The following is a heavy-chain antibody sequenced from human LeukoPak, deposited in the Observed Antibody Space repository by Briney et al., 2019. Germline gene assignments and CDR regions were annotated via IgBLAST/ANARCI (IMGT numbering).Heavy chain of an antibody. V-gene: IGHV1-24*01. D-gene: IGHD2-21*02. CDR2: FDPEDGET. Sequence: ASVKVSCKVSGYTLTELSMHWVRQAPGKGLEWMGGFDPEDGETIYAQKFQGRVTMTEDTSTDTAYMELSSLRSEDTAVYYCATVHSYCGGDCYSRDAFDIWGQGTMVTVSS. CDR1: GYTLTELS. J-gene: IGHJ3*02. CDR3: ATVHSYCGGDCYSRDAFDI.